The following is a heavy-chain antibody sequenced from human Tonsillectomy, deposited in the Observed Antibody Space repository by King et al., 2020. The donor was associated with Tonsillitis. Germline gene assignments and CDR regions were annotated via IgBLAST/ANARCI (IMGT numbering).Heavy chain of an antibody. Sequence: VQLVESGGGLVQPGGSLRLSCAASGFIFSNYNMSWVRQAPGKGLEWVSAITDRDGGTYYADSVKGRFTISRDDSRNTLYLQMNSLRAEDTAFYYCAKDRGYYDTSGYYGDWGQGTLVTVSS. V-gene: IGHV3-23*04. CDR1: GFIFSNYN. J-gene: IGHJ4*02. CDR2: ITDRDGGT. CDR3: AKDRGYYDTSGYYGD. D-gene: IGHD3-22*01.